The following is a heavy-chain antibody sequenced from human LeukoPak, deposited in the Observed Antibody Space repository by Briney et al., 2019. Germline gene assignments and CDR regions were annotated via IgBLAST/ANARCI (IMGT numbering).Heavy chain of an antibody. CDR2: IYYSGSA. V-gene: IGHV4-59*01. J-gene: IGHJ5*02. CDR1: GDSISSYY. CDR3: ARDDGGSGWFDP. Sequence: SETLSLTRTLSGDSISSYYWNWIRQPPGKGLEWIGFIYYSGSATYNPSLKSRVTMSVDTSKNQFSLKLSSVTAADTAVYYCARDDGGSGWFDPWGQGTLVTVSS. D-gene: IGHD3-10*01.